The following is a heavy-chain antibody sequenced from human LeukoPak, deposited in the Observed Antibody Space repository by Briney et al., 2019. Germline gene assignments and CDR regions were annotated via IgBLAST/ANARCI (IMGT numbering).Heavy chain of an antibody. CDR3: AAEGYNYLDY. CDR2: IVVSSGNT. J-gene: IGHJ4*02. D-gene: IGHD5-24*01. V-gene: IGHV1-58*01. CDR1: GFTFTNSA. Sequence: GTSVRVSCKASGFTFTNSAVQWVRQARGQRLEWIGWIVVSSGNTNYAQKFQERVTITRDMSTSTVYMELSSLRSEDTAMYYCAAEGYNYLDYWGQGTLVTVSS.